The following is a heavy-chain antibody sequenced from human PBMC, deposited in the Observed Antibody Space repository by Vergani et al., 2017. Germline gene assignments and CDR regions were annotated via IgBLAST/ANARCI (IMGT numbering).Heavy chain of an antibody. Sequence: QLQLQESGSGLVKPSQTLSLTCAVSGGSISSGGYSWSWIRQPPGKGLEWIGYIYHSGSTYYNPSLKSRVTISVDRSKNQFSLKLSSVTAADTAVDYCASLYDSSGYDYWGQGTLVTVSS. CDR3: ASLYDSSGYDY. CDR1: GGSISSGGYS. V-gene: IGHV4-30-2*01. J-gene: IGHJ4*02. CDR2: IYHSGST. D-gene: IGHD3-22*01.